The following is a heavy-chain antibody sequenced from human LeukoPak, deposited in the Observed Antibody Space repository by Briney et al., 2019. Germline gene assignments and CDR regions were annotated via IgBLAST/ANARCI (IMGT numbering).Heavy chain of an antibody. J-gene: IGHJ6*02. Sequence: GGSLRLSCAASGFTFSSYSMNWVRQAPGKGLEWVSYISSSSSTIYYADSVKGRFTISRDNAKNSLYLQMNSLRDEDTAEYYCARESDMTYYYGMDVWGQGTTVTVSS. CDR3: ARESDMTYYYGMDV. V-gene: IGHV3-48*02. D-gene: IGHD3-9*01. CDR2: ISSSSSTI. CDR1: GFTFSSYS.